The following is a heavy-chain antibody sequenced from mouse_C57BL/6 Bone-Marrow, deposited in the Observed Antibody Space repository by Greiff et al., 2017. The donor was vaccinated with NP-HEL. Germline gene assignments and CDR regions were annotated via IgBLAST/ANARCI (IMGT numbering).Heavy chain of an antibody. D-gene: IGHD3-3*01. Sequence: QVQLQQSGAELARPGASVKLSCKASGYTFTSYGISWVKQRTGQGLEWIGEIYPRSGNTYYNEKFKGKATLTADKSSSTAYMELRSLTSEDSAVYFCAPGTGDYAMDYWGQGTSVTVSS. V-gene: IGHV1-81*01. J-gene: IGHJ4*01. CDR2: IYPRSGNT. CDR3: APGTGDYAMDY. CDR1: GYTFTSYG.